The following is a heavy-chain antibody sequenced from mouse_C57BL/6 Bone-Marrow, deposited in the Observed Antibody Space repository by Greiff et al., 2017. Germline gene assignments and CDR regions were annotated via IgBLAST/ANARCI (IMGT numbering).Heavy chain of an antibody. D-gene: IGHD2-12*01. CDR1: GYTFTSYW. J-gene: IGHJ3*01. V-gene: IGHV1-72*01. CDR2: LDPNRGGT. CDR3: ARGFYREFAY. Sequence: VQLPQPGAELVKPGASVKLSCKASGYTFTSYWMHWVKPRPGRGLEWIGRLDPNRGGTTYNAQFKRKATLTVDTPSSTAYMQLSSLTSEDSAVYYCARGFYREFAYWGQGTLVTVSA.